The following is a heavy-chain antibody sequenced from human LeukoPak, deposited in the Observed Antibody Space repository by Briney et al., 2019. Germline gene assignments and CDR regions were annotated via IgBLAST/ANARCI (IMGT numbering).Heavy chain of an antibody. D-gene: IGHD4-17*01. CDR1: GYTFTGYY. CDR3: ARVPPLFYGDYAGFDY. J-gene: IGHJ4*02. V-gene: IGHV1-2*02. CDR2: INPNSGGT. Sequence: ASVKVSCKASGYTFTGYYMHWVRQAPGQGLEWMGWINPNSGGTNYAQKFQGRVTMTRDTSIRTAYMELSRLRFDDTAVYYCARVPPLFYGDYAGFDYWGQGTLVTVSS.